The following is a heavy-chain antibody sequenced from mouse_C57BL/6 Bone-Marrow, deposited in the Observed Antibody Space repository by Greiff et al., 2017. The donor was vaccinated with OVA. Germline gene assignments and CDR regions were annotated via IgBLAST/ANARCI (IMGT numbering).Heavy chain of an antibody. J-gene: IGHJ4*01. V-gene: IGHV1-11*01. CDR3: GRSDCYYPYYYAMDY. CDR2: IYPVSGDT. D-gene: IGHD2-3*01. CDR1: GYTFTDHI. Sequence: QVQLQQSGAELASPGASVTLSCKASGYTFTDHIMNWVKKRPGQGLEWIGRIYPVSGDTNYNPKFMGKATFSVDRSSSTVYMVLNSLTSEDPAVYYCGRSDCYYPYYYAMDYWGQGTAVTVSS.